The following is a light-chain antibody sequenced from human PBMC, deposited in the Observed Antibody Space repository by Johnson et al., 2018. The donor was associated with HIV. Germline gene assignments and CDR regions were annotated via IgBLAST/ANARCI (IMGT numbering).Light chain of an antibody. V-gene: IGLV1-51*01. CDR1: SSNIGNNY. CDR2: DNN. CDR3: GTWDSRLRTGF. Sequence: QPVLTQPPSVSAAPGQKVTISCSGTSSNIGNNYVSWYQQFPGTAPKLVIYDNNNRPSGIPDRFSGSKSGTSATLGITGLQTGDEADYYCGTWDSRLRTGFFGTWTKVTVL. J-gene: IGLJ1*01.